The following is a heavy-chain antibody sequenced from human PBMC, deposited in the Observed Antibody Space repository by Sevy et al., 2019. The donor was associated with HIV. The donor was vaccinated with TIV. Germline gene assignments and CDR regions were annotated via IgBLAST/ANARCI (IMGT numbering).Heavy chain of an antibody. CDR2: INVGNGNT. V-gene: IGHV1-3*01. D-gene: IGHD6-19*01. CDR3: ARDQTAVRKGLDY. CDR1: GYTFTNYA. Sequence: ASVKVSCKASGYTFTNYALHWVRQAPGQSLEWMGWINVGNGNTRYSQKFQDRFTITRGTSASTAYMELNSLTSEDTAVYYCARDQTAVRKGLDYWGQGTLVTVSS. J-gene: IGHJ4*02.